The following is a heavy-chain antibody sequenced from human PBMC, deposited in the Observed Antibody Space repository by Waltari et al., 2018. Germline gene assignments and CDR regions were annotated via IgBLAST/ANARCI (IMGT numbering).Heavy chain of an antibody. CDR2: MSYNSCGT. CDR1: GYTFSDYF. D-gene: IGHD2-21*01. V-gene: IGHV1-2*02. J-gene: IGHJ5*02. CDR3: ARDLNTMGVIDP. Sequence: QGQLVQSGAEVKKPGASVKVSCRASGYTFSDYFIHWVRQAPGHGLEWVGWMSYNSCGTKYADTFQGRVIMTRDTSIATVYMELTGLTSDDTAIYYCARDLNTMGVIDPWGQGSLVTVSS.